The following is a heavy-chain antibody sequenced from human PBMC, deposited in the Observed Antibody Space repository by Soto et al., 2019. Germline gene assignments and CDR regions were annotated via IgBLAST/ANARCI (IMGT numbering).Heavy chain of an antibody. CDR1: GFTFSSYA. J-gene: IGHJ6*02. Sequence: GGSLRLSCAASGFTFSSYAMSWVRQAPGKGLEWVSAISGSGGSTYYADSVKGRFTISRDNSKNTLYLQMNSLRAEDTAVYYCAKVKEYSYGLYCYGMDVWGQGTTVTVSS. D-gene: IGHD5-18*01. CDR3: AKVKEYSYGLYCYGMDV. CDR2: ISGSGGST. V-gene: IGHV3-23*01.